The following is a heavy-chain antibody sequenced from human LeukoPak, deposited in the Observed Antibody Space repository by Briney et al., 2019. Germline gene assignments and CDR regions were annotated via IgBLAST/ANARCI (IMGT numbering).Heavy chain of an antibody. CDR2: IRSKNYGGTT. V-gene: IGHV3-49*04. CDR1: GFTFGDYA. D-gene: IGHD5-12*01. Sequence: GGSLRLSCTGSGFTFGDYAMNWVRQAPGKGLEWVGFIRSKNYGGTTEYAASVKGRFTISRDDSKSIAYLQMNSLKTEDTAVYYCTRVIVATKDYWGHGILVTVSS. CDR3: TRVIVATKDY. J-gene: IGHJ4*01.